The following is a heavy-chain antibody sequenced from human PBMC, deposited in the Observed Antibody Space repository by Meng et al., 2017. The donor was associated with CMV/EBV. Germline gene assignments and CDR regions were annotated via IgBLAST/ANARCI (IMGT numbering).Heavy chain of an antibody. D-gene: IGHD3-3*01. Sequence: QVQLVQSWAEVKKPVDSVKVLCKASGNTFGDYYINWVRQAPVQGLEWMGWINPNSGGTNYAQKFQGRVTMTRDTPDSIVYMEVTNLRSDDTAVYYCARESSYDFSHDYWGQGTLVTVSS. CDR2: INPNSGGT. V-gene: IGHV1-2*02. CDR1: GNTFGDYY. CDR3: ARESSYDFSHDY. J-gene: IGHJ4*02.